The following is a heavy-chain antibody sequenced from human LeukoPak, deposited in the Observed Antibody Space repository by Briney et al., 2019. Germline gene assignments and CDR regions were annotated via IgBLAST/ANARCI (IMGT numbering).Heavy chain of an antibody. CDR3: ATENYYDSRGYYTFGH. CDR2: INGDGSTT. Sequence: GGSLRLSCAASGFAFNKYWMHWVRQTPGKGLVWVSRINGDGSTTSYADSVKGGFTISRDNAKNTLYLQMSSLRAEDTAVYYCATENYYDSRGYYTFGHWGQGTLVTVSS. CDR1: GFAFNKYW. V-gene: IGHV3-74*01. J-gene: IGHJ4*02. D-gene: IGHD3-22*01.